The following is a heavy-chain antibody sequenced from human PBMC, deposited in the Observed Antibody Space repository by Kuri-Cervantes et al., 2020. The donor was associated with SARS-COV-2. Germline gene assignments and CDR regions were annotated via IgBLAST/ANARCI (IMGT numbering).Heavy chain of an antibody. J-gene: IGHJ5*02. CDR2: ISWNSGSI. Sequence: SLKISCAASGFTFDDYAMHWVRQAPGTGLEWVSGISWNSGSIGYADSVKGRFTISRDNAKNSLYLQMNSLGAEDTALYYCAKDRMVQGVIRGTAFDPWGQGTLVTVSS. D-gene: IGHD3-10*01. CDR3: AKDRMVQGVIRGTAFDP. CDR1: GFTFDDYA. V-gene: IGHV3-9*01.